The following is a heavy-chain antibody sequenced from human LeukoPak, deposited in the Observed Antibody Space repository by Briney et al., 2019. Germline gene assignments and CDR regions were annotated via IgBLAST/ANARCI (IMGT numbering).Heavy chain of an antibody. Sequence: SETLSLTCTVSGYSISSGYYWGWIRQPPGKGLEWIGSIYHSGSTYYNPSLKSRVTISVDTSKNQFSLKLSSVTAADTAVYYCARDLGYCSSTSCPGYWGQGTLVTVSS. CDR2: IYHSGST. V-gene: IGHV4-38-2*02. J-gene: IGHJ4*02. D-gene: IGHD2-2*03. CDR3: ARDLGYCSSTSCPGY. CDR1: GYSISSGYY.